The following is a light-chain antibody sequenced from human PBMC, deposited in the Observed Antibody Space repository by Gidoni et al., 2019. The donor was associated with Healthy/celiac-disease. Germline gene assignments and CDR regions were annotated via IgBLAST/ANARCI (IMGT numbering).Light chain of an antibody. Sequence: DIHLTQSPSSLSASVGDRVTITCRASQSISSYLNWYQQKPGKAPKLLIYAASSLQSGVPARFSGSGSGTDFTLTISSLQPEDVATYYCQQSYSTPRTFGGGTKVEIK. CDR3: QQSYSTPRT. CDR2: AAS. J-gene: IGKJ4*01. V-gene: IGKV1-39*01. CDR1: QSISSY.